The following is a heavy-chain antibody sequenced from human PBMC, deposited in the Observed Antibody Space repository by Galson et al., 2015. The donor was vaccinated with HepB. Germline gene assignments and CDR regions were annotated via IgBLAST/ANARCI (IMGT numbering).Heavy chain of an antibody. J-gene: IGHJ6*02. CDR1: GFTVSSNY. CDR2: IYSGGST. D-gene: IGHD3-10*01. CDR3: ARDSVHYYGSGCGYYYYGMDV. Sequence: SLRLSCAASGFTVSSNYMSWVRQAPGKGLEWVSVIYSGGSTYYADSVKGRFTISRDNSKNTLYLQMNSLRAEDTAVYYCARDSVHYYGSGCGYYYYGMDVWGQGTTVTVSS. V-gene: IGHV3-53*01.